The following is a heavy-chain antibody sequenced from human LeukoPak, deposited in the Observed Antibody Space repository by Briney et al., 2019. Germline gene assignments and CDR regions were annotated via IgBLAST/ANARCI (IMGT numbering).Heavy chain of an antibody. J-gene: IGHJ4*02. CDR3: ARAGYSGSYYSVDY. Sequence: GASVKVSCKASGYTFTSYGISWVRQAPGQGLEWMGGIIPIFGTANYAQKFQGRATITADESTSTAYMELSSLRSEDTAVYYCARAGYSGSYYSVDYWGQGTLVTVSS. CDR2: IIPIFGTA. V-gene: IGHV1-69*13. CDR1: GYTFTSYG. D-gene: IGHD1-26*01.